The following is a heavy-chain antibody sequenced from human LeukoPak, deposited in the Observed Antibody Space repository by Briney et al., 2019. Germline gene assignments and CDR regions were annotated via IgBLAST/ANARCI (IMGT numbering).Heavy chain of an antibody. V-gene: IGHV3-30-3*01. CDR2: ISYDGSNK. J-gene: IGHJ4*02. Sequence: GGSLRLSCAASGFTFSSYAMHWVRQAPGKGLEWVAVISYDGSNKYYADSAKGRFTISRDNSKNTLYLQMNSLRAEDTAVYYCARVYSSSWYDGYYFDYWGQGTLVTVSS. CDR1: GFTFSSYA. D-gene: IGHD6-13*01. CDR3: ARVYSSSWYDGYYFDY.